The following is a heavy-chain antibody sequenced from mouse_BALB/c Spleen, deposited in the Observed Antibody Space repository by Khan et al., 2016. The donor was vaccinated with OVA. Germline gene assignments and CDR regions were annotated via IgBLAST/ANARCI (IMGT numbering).Heavy chain of an antibody. J-gene: IGHJ1*01. Sequence: EVQLKESGPELEKPGASVKISCKAFGYSFTGYNMNWVKQSNGKSLEWIGNIDPHYGGISYNQKFKGKATLTVDKSSNTVYMQLKSLTSEDSAVYYCARSTWYFDVWGAGTTVTVSS. CDR1: GYSFTGYN. CDR2: IDPHYGGI. V-gene: IGHV1-39*01. CDR3: ARSTWYFDV.